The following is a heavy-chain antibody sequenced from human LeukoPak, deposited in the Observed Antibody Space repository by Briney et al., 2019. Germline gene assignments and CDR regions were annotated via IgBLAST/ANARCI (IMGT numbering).Heavy chain of an antibody. V-gene: IGHV3-7*04. D-gene: IGHD5-18*01. Sequence: HPGGSLRLSCAASGFTYSRYWMTWVRHAPGKGLEWVTNIKYGGSEKYYADSVKGRFTISRDNAKNSLYLQMNSLRAEETAVYFCARAEGYSYAFYFVYWGQGTLVTVSS. CDR3: ARAEGYSYAFYFVY. CDR2: IKYGGSEK. J-gene: IGHJ4*02. CDR1: GFTYSRYW.